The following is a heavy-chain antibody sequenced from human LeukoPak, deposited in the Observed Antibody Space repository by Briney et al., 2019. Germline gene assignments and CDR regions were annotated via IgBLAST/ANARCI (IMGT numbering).Heavy chain of an antibody. CDR2: ISYDGSNK. Sequence: GGSQRLSCAASGFTFSSYAMHWVRQTPGKGLEWVAVISYDGSNKYYADSVKGRFTISRDNSKNTLYLQMNSLRAEDTAVYYCARARPGFYMDVWGKGTTVTVSS. V-gene: IGHV3-30-3*01. J-gene: IGHJ6*03. CDR1: GFTFSSYA. CDR3: ARARPGFYMDV. D-gene: IGHD1-14*01.